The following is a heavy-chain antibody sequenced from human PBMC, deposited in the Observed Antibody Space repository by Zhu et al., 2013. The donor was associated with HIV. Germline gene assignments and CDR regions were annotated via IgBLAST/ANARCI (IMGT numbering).Heavy chain of an antibody. D-gene: IGHD5-18*01. CDR2: IRGSGGNT. V-gene: IGHV3-23*01. CDR3: AKGAIVSVEMATANDY. CDR1: GFSFSSYA. J-gene: IGHJ4*02. Sequence: EVQLLESGGGLVQPGGSLRLSCATSGFSFSSYAMSWVRQAPGKGLEWVSAIRGSGGNTFYADSVKGRFTISRDNSKNTLYLQMNSLRAEDTAVYYCAKGAIVSVEMATANDYWGQGTLVTVSS.